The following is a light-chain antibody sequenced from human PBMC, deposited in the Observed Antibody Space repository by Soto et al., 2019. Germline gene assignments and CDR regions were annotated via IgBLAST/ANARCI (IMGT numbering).Light chain of an antibody. V-gene: IGLV1-47*01. CDR3: AAWDDSLSALV. Sequence: QSALTQPPSASGTPGQRVTISCSGSSSNIGSSYVYWYQQLPGTAPKLLIYRNNQRPSGVPDRFSGSKSGTSASLAISGLRSEDEADYYCAAWDDSLSALVFGGGTKLTVL. CDR1: SSNIGSSY. J-gene: IGLJ2*01. CDR2: RNN.